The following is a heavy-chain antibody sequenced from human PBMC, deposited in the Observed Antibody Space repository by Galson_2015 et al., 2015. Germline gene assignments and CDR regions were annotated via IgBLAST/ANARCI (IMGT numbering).Heavy chain of an antibody. Sequence: SLRLSCAASGFTFSSYEMNWVRQAPGKGLEWISYISSSGGTMYYTDSVKGRFTIARDKAKNSLYLQMNSLRAEDTAVYYCARNLALARDYWGQGTLVIVSS. V-gene: IGHV3-48*03. J-gene: IGHJ4*02. CDR3: ARNLALARDY. CDR1: GFTFSSYE. CDR2: ISSSGGTM.